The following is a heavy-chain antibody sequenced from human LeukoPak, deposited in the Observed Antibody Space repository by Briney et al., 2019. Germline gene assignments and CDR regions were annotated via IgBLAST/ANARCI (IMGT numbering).Heavy chain of an antibody. CDR1: GASISSYY. D-gene: IGHD3-3*01. V-gene: IGHV4-59*01. CDR3: ARGDFWSGPEG. Sequence: PSETLSLTCTVSGASISSYYWSWIRQPPGKGLELIGYIYYSGRTNYNPSLKRRVTISVDTSKNQFSLKLSSVAAADTAVYYCARGDFWSGPEGWGQGTLVTVSS. CDR2: IYYSGRT. J-gene: IGHJ4*02.